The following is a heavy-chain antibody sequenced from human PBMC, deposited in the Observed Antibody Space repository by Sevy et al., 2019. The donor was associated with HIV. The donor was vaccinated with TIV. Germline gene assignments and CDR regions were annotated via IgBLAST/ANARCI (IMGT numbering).Heavy chain of an antibody. V-gene: IGHV4-31*03. D-gene: IGHD3-10*01. Sequence: SETLSLTCTVSGGSISSGGYYWSWIRQHPGKGLEWIGYIYYSGSTYYNPSLKSRVTISVDTSKNQFSLKLSSVTAADTAVYYCARDRGGYDYYYMDVWGKGTTVTVSS. J-gene: IGHJ6*03. CDR1: GGSISSGGYY. CDR3: ARDRGGYDYYYMDV. CDR2: IYYSGST.